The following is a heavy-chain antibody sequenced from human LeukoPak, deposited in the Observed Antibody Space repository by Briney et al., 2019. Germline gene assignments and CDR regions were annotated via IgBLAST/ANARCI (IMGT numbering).Heavy chain of an antibody. J-gene: IGHJ4*02. CDR1: GYTFTGYY. Sequence: GASVKVSCKASGYTFTGYYMHWVRQAPGQGLEWMGWINPNSGSTNYAQKFQGRVTMTRDTSISTAYMELSRLRSDDTAVYYCARDLDVEVVVAAKKFDYWGQGTLVTVSS. V-gene: IGHV1-2*02. D-gene: IGHD2-15*01. CDR2: INPNSGST. CDR3: ARDLDVEVVVAAKKFDY.